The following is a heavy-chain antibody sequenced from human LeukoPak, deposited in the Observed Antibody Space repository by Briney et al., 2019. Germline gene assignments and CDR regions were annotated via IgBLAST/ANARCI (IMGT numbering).Heavy chain of an antibody. V-gene: IGHV3-23*01. Sequence: GGSLRLSCAASGFIFSSYAMNWVRQAPGKGLEWVSAISGRGGSTYYADSVKGRFTISRDNSKNTLYLQMNRLRAEDTAVYYCAKGLKPAMASRSNYFDYWGQGTLVTVSS. CDR2: ISGRGGST. CDR3: AKGLKPAMASRSNYFDY. CDR1: GFIFSSYA. J-gene: IGHJ4*02. D-gene: IGHD2-8*01.